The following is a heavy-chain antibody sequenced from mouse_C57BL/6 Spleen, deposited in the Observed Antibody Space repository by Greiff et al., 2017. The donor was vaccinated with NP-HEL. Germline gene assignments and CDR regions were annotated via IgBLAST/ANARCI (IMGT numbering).Heavy chain of an antibody. J-gene: IGHJ2*01. CDR2: INPSSGYT. CDR1: GYTFTSYT. V-gene: IGHV1-4*01. D-gene: IGHD3-2*02. CDR3: ARPAQADDY. Sequence: QVQLKESGAELARPGASVKMSCKASGYTFTSYTMHWVKQRPGQGLEWIGYINPSSGYTKYNQKFKDKATLTADKSSSTAYMQLSSLTSEDSAVYYCARPAQADDYWGQGTTLTVSS.